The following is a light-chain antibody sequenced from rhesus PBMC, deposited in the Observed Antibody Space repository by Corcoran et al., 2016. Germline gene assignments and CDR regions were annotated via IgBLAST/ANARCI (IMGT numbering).Light chain of an antibody. J-gene: IGKJ2*01. CDR1: ENVNNY. CDR3: QHSYGTPYS. Sequence: DIQMTQSPSSLSASVGDRVTITCRASENVNNYLHWYQQKPGKAPKLLIYAASTLQSGVPSRFSGSGSGTDYTFPISSLQPEDVATYYCQHSYGTPYSFGQGTKVEIK. V-gene: IGKV1-74*01. CDR2: AAS.